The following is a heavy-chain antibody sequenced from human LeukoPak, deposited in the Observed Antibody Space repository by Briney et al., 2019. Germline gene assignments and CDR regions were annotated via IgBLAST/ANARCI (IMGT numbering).Heavy chain of an antibody. D-gene: IGHD1-14*01. CDR3: ARVGRSWFDP. V-gene: IGHV1-8*03. CDR1: GYTFTSYD. CDR2: MNPNSGNT. Sequence: ASVKVSCKASGYTFTSYDMNWVRQATGQGLEWMGWMNPNSGNTGYAQKFQGRVTITRNTSISTAYMELSSLRSEDTAVYHCARVGRSWFDPWGQGTLVTVSS. J-gene: IGHJ5*02.